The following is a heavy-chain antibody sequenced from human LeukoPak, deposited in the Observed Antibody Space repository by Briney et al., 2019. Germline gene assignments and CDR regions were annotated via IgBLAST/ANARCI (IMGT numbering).Heavy chain of an antibody. CDR1: GYTFTGYY. D-gene: IGHD3-22*01. Sequence: ASVKVSCKASGYTFTGYYMHWVRQAPGQGLEWMGWINPNSGGTNYAQKFQGRVTMTRDTSISTAYMELSSLRSEDTAVYYCARADVAYYDSSGYEYWGQGTLVTVSS. J-gene: IGHJ4*02. CDR3: ARADVAYYDSSGYEY. CDR2: INPNSGGT. V-gene: IGHV1-2*02.